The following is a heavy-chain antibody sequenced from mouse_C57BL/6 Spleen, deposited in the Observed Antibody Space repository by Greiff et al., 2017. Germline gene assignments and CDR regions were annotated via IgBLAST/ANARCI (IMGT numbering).Heavy chain of an antibody. CDR1: GYPFPSSW. J-gene: IGHJ4*01. V-gene: IGHV1-64*01. CDR2: IHPISGIT. Sequence: QVQLQQPGAELVKPGASVKLSCKASGYPFPSSWMPWVKQRPGQGLEWIGMIHPISGITNYNEKFKRKATLTVDKSSSTAYMQLSSLTSEDSAVYYCAGGNDYYAMDYWGQGTSVTVSS. CDR3: AGGNDYYAMDY.